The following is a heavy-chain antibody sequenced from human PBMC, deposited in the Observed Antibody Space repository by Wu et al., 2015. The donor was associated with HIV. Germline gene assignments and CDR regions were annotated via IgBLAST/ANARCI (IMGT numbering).Heavy chain of an antibody. D-gene: IGHD6-13*01. J-gene: IGHJ4*02. CDR2: IVPIFGTP. CDR3: AGRSERSSSWLLDH. CDR1: GYTFTSYG. Sequence: QVQLVQSGAEVKKPGASVKVSCKASGYTFTSYGISWVRQAPGQGLEWMGGIVPIFGTPNYAQKFQGRFTITTDESTSTTYMELTSLRSEDTAVYYCAGRSERSSSWLLDHWGQGTLVTVSS. V-gene: IGHV1-69*05.